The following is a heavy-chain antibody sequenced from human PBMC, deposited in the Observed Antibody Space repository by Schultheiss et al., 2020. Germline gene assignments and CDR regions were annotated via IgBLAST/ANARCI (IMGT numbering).Heavy chain of an antibody. J-gene: IGHJ5*02. CDR1: GYTFTSYD. Sequence: ASVKVSCKASGYTFTSYDINWVRQATGQGLEWMGWMNPNSGNTGYAQKFQGRVTMTRNTSISTAYMELSSLRSEDTAVYYCARVGNDFWSGYRLNWFDPWGQGTLVTVSA. D-gene: IGHD3-3*01. CDR3: ARVGNDFWSGYRLNWFDP. V-gene: IGHV1-8*01. CDR2: MNPNSGNT.